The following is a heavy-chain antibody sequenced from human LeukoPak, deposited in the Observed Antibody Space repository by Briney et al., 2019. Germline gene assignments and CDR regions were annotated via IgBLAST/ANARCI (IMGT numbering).Heavy chain of an antibody. CDR3: ARDMQWLVLGI. Sequence: PGGSLRLSCAASGFTFSSYSMNGVRQAPGKGLEWVSYISSSSSTIYYADSVKGRFTISRDNAKNSLYLQMNSLRAEDTAVYYCARDMQWLVLGIWGQGTMVTVSS. J-gene: IGHJ3*02. CDR2: ISSSSSTI. V-gene: IGHV3-48*01. D-gene: IGHD6-19*01. CDR1: GFTFSSYS.